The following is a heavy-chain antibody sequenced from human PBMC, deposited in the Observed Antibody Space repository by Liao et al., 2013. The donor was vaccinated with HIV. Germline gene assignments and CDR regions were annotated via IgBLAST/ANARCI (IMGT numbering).Heavy chain of an antibody. D-gene: IGHD3-22*01. J-gene: IGHJ4*02. Sequence: QVQLQESGPGLVRPSETLSLTCTVSGGSISSGNYFWSWIRQPAGKGLEWIGRIYTSGSTNYNPSLKSRVTISVDTSKNQFSLKLSSVTAADTAVYYCAGGGDRSGYYTGAPHDYWGQGTLVTVSS. CDR3: AGGGDRSGYYTGAPHDY. CDR2: IYTSGST. V-gene: IGHV4-61*02. CDR1: GGSISSGNYF.